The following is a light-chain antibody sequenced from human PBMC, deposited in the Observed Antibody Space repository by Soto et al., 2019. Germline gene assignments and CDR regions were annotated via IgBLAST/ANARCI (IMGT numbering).Light chain of an antibody. CDR1: SSDVGGYNC. Sequence: QSVLTQPRSVSGSPGQSVTISCTGTSSDVGGYNCVSWYQQHPGKAPKLMIYDVSKRPSGVPDRFSGSKSGNTASLTISGLQAEDEADYYCCSYAGSYTLYVFGTGTKV. CDR2: DVS. CDR3: CSYAGSYTLYV. J-gene: IGLJ1*01. V-gene: IGLV2-11*01.